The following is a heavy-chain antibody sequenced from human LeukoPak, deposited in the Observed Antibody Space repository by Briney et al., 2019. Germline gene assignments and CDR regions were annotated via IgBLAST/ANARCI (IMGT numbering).Heavy chain of an antibody. D-gene: IGHD3-22*01. Sequence: PGGSLRLSCAASGFAFSSYWMHWVRQVPGKGLVWLSRINGDGSYTKYADSVKGRFTISRDNAQNTLFLQMNSLSAVDTAVYFCARDKSEYDSSGRGDYWGQGTLVTVSS. V-gene: IGHV3-74*03. J-gene: IGHJ4*02. CDR3: ARDKSEYDSSGRGDY. CDR1: GFAFSSYW. CDR2: INGDGSYT.